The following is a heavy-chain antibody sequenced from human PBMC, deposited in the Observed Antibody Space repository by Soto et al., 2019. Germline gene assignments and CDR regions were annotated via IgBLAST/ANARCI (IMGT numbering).Heavy chain of an antibody. Sequence: PGGSLRLSCAASGFTFSGSSIHWVRQASGKGLEWVGHIRSKTNNYATAYAASVKGRFTISRDDPKNTAYLQMNSLKTEDTAVYYCTRLPLVAGTTDFDYWGRGTLVTVSS. CDR1: GFTFSGSS. CDR2: IRSKTNNYAT. J-gene: IGHJ4*02. V-gene: IGHV3-73*01. CDR3: TRLPLVAGTTDFDY. D-gene: IGHD1-1*01.